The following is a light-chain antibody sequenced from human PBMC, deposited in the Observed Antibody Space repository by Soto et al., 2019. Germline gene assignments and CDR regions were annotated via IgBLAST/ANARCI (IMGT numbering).Light chain of an antibody. CDR3: CSYTRSDTVV. CDR2: EVT. Sequence: QSALTQPASVSGSPGQSITISCTAAGSAVGTYNLVSWYQQHPGKAPKLVIYEVTKRPSGASNRFSGSKSGNTASLTISALQAEDEADYYCCSYTRSDTVVFGGGTKLNVL. V-gene: IGLV2-23*02. CDR1: GSAVGTYNL. J-gene: IGLJ2*01.